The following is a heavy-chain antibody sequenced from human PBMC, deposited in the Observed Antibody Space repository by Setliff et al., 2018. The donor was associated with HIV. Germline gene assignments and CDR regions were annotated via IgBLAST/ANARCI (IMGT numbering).Heavy chain of an antibody. J-gene: IGHJ4*02. CDR1: GFVFSDHS. CDR3: VRDWPSSTAAGDC. Sequence: PGGSLRLSCAASGFVFSDHSLHWVRQAPGEGLEWLSYISATGTTVSYADSVRGRFIISRDSVRNELYLQMKRLRVEDTALYYCVRDWPSSTAAGDCWGQGTLVTVSS. D-gene: IGHD6-6*01. CDR2: ISATGTTV. V-gene: IGHV3-48*01.